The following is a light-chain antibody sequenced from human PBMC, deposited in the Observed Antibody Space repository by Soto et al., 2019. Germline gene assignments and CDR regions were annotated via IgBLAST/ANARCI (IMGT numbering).Light chain of an antibody. V-gene: IGKV3-15*01. CDR1: QSVSSN. J-gene: IGKJ5*01. CDR3: QKYNNWPPIT. Sequence: EIVMTQSPATLSVSPGERATLSCRASQSVSSNLAWYQQKPGQAPRLLIYGASTRATGIPARFSGSGSGTEFTLTISRLQSEDLAVYYCQKYNNWPPITFGQGTRLEIK. CDR2: GAS.